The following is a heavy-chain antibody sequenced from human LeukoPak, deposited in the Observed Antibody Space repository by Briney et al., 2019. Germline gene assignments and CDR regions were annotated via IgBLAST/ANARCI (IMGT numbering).Heavy chain of an antibody. Sequence: HPGGSLRLSCAASGFTFDDYTMHWVRQAPGKGLEWVSLISWDGGSTYYADSVKGRFTISRDNSKNSLYLQMNSLRTEDTALYYCAKAILEWGGGEGSLFDYWGQGTLVTVSS. J-gene: IGHJ4*02. V-gene: IGHV3-43*01. CDR3: AKAILEWGGGEGSLFDY. D-gene: IGHD2-15*01. CDR2: ISWDGGST. CDR1: GFTFDDYT.